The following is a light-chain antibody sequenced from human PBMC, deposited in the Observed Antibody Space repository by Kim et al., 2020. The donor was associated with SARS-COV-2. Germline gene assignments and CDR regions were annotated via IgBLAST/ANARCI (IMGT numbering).Light chain of an antibody. CDR1: QSVSSSY. Sequence: EIVLTQSPGTLSLSPGERATLSCRASQSVSSSYSAWYQQKPGQAPRLLIHDASSRATGVPDRFSGSGSGTDFTLTISRLEPEDFAVYYCQQYGDSRWTFGQGTKVDIK. V-gene: IGKV3-20*01. CDR3: QQYGDSRWT. J-gene: IGKJ1*01. CDR2: DAS.